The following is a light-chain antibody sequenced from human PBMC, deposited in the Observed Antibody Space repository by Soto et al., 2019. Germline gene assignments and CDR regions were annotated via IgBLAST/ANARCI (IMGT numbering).Light chain of an antibody. V-gene: IGLV2-14*01. CDR1: SSDVGGYNY. CDR2: DVS. Sequence: QSALTQPASVSGSPGQSITISCTGTSSDVGGYNYVSWYQQHPGKAPKLMIYDVSNRPSGVSNRFSGSKSGNTASLTISGRQAEDEADYYCSSYTSSSWVFGGGTQLTVL. J-gene: IGLJ3*02. CDR3: SSYTSSSWV.